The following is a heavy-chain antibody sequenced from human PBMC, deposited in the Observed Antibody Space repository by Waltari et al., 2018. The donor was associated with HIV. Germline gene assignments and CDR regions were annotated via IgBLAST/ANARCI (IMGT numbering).Heavy chain of an antibody. V-gene: IGHV3-21*01. CDR3: ARDYYDSSGYYYEAGDRLFDY. CDR1: GFTFSSYS. D-gene: IGHD3-22*01. Sequence: EVQLVESGGGLVKPGGSLRLSCAASGFTFSSYSMNWVRQAPGKGLEWVSSISSSSSYIYYADSVKGRFTISRDNAKNSLYLQMNSLRAEDTALYYCARDYYDSSGYYYEAGDRLFDYWGQGTLVTVSS. CDR2: ISSSSSYI. J-gene: IGHJ4*02.